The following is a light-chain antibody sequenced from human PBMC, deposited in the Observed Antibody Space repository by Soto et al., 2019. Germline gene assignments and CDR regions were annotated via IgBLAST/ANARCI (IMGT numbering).Light chain of an antibody. CDR3: QQYYTTPLT. V-gene: IGKV4-1*01. J-gene: IGKJ4*01. CDR2: WAS. CDR1: QDILYRYNNEHY. Sequence: DIVMAQSPESLAVSLGERATINCKSSQDILYRYNNEHYLAWYQKKPGQPPKLLIYWASTRESGVPDRFSGSGSGTDFTLTISSLQAEDAAVYYCQQYYTTPLTFGGGTKVEIK.